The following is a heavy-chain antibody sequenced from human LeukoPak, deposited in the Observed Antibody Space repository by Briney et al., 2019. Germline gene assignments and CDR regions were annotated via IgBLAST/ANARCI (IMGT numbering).Heavy chain of an antibody. J-gene: IGHJ4*02. CDR2: ISSNGGST. V-gene: IGHV3-64*01. CDR3: ALGPNGDPTHYCDY. D-gene: IGHD4-17*01. CDR1: GFTFSSYA. Sequence: GGSLRLSCAASGFTFSSYAMYWVRQAPGSGLDYVSGISSNGGSTYYANSVKGRLTISRDYSKNTLHLQMGSLRPDDTGVYYCALGPNGDPTHYCDYRGQRTLLTVCS.